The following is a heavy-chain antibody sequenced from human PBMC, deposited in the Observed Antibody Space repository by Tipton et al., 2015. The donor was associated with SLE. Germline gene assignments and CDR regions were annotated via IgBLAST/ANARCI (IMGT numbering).Heavy chain of an antibody. J-gene: IGHJ3*02. V-gene: IGHV3-11*06. D-gene: IGHD1-14*01. CDR1: GFTFSDYY. Sequence: GSLRLSCAASGFTFSDYYMSWIRQAPGKGLEWVSYISSSSSYTNYADSVKGRFTISRDNSKNTLYLQMNSLRAEDTAVYYCAKDRGPYRIVDAFDIWGQGTVVTVSS. CDR3: AKDRGPYRIVDAFDI. CDR2: ISSSSSYT.